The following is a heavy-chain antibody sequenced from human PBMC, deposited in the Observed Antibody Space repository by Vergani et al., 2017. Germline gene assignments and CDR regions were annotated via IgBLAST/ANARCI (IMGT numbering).Heavy chain of an antibody. CDR3: ARRSGIVYDIFSGTQYFFDF. V-gene: IGHV4-38-2*01. Sequence: QVQLQESGPGLVKPSETLSLTCAVSGFSIDNGYYWDWIRQPPGKGLEWIGSIYRTGRTHFNPSLKSRVTISVDTSNNHFSLRLNSLTAADTAVYYFARRSGIVYDIFSGTQYFFDFWGQGTLGTVSS. D-gene: IGHD3-9*01. CDR2: IYRTGRT. CDR1: GFSIDNGYY. J-gene: IGHJ4*02.